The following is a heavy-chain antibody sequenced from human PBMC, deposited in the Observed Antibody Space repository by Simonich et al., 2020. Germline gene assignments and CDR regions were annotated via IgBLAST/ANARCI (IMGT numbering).Heavy chain of an antibody. CDR1: GYSISSGYY. CDR2: IYHSGST. J-gene: IGHJ6*02. Sequence: QVQLQESGPGLVKPSETLSLTCAVSGYSISSGYYWGWIRQPPGKGLEWIGRIYHSGSTYYNPSLKSRVTISVDTSKNQFSLKRSSVTAADTAVYYCARVGYSNYYYYGMDVWGQGTTVTVSS. V-gene: IGHV4-38-2*01. D-gene: IGHD6-13*01. CDR3: ARVGYSNYYYYGMDV.